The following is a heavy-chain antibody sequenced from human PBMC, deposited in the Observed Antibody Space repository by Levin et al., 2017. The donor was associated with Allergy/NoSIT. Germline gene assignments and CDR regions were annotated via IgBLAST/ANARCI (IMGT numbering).Heavy chain of an antibody. CDR3: TTAAGATLYFQH. J-gene: IGHJ1*01. CDR1: GFTFTNAW. V-gene: IGHV3-15*01. D-gene: IGHD1-26*01. Sequence: GGSLRLSCAASGFTFTNAWMSWVRQAPGKGLEWVGRIKSKADGETTDYAAPVKGRFTISRDDSKNTLYLQMNSLKTEDTAVYYCTTAAGATLYFQHWGQGTLVTVSS. CDR2: IKSKADGETT.